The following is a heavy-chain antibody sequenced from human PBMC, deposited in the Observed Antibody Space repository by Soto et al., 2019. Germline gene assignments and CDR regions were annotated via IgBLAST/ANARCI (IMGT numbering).Heavy chain of an antibody. V-gene: IGHV4-59*01. D-gene: IGHD3-10*01. Sequence: SETLSLTCTVSGGSISRYYWSWIRQPPGKGLEWIGYIYYSGSTNYNPSLKSRVTISVDTSKNQFSLKLSSVTAADTAVYYCARPLFGRGNWFDPWGQGTLVTVSS. CDR2: IYYSGST. CDR3: ARPLFGRGNWFDP. J-gene: IGHJ5*02. CDR1: GGSISRYY.